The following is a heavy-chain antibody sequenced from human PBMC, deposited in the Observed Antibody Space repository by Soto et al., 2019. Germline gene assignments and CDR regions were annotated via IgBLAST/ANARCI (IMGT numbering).Heavy chain of an antibody. D-gene: IGHD6-13*01. CDR1: GGTFSSYA. CDR2: IIPIFGTA. J-gene: IGHJ6*02. V-gene: IGHV1-69*01. Sequence: QVQLVQSGAEVKKPGSSVKVSCKASGGTFSSYAISWVRQAPGQGLEWMGGIIPIFGTANYAQKFQVRVTITADESTSTAYMELSSLRSEDTTVYYCARPRSAAGIYYYGMDVWGQGTTVTVSS. CDR3: ARPRSAAGIYYYGMDV.